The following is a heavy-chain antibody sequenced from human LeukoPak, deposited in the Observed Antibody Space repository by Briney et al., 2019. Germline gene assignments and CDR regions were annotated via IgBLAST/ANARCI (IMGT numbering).Heavy chain of an antibody. CDR1: GFTVSSNY. D-gene: IGHD3-22*01. Sequence: GGSLRLSCAASGFTVSSNYMSLVRQAPGKGLEWVSVIYSGGSTYYADSVKGRFTISRHNSKNTLYLQMNSLRAEDTAVYYCASHYYDSSGLEGDYWGQGTLVTVSS. CDR2: IYSGGST. V-gene: IGHV3-53*04. CDR3: ASHYYDSSGLEGDY. J-gene: IGHJ4*02.